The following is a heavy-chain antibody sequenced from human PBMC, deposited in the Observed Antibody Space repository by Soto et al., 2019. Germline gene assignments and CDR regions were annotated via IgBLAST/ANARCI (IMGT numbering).Heavy chain of an antibody. V-gene: IGHV3-11*06. CDR1: GFTFSDSY. Sequence: QVQLVESGGGLVKPGGSLRLSCAASGFTFSDSYMTWIRQAPGKGLEWVSYISGSSSYIYYADSVKGRFTISRDNAKNSLYLQMNSLRAEDTAVYYCARASDQLLRSFYYYGMDVWGQGTTVTVSS. J-gene: IGHJ6*02. D-gene: IGHD2-2*01. CDR2: ISGSSSYI. CDR3: ARASDQLLRSFYYYGMDV.